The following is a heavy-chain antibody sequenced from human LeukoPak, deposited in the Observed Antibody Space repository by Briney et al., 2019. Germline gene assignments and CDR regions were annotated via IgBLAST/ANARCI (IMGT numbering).Heavy chain of an antibody. V-gene: IGHV1-8*01. CDR1: GYTFTSYD. CDR2: MNPNSGNT. CDR3: AKNAGYCTSGSCSSFDS. J-gene: IGHJ4*02. Sequence: ASVKVSCKASGYTFTSYDINWVRQATGQGLEWMGWMNPNSGNTGYAQKFQGRVTMTRNTSISTAYMELSSLRSEDTAVYYCAKNAGYCTSGSCSSFDSWGLGTLVTVSS. D-gene: IGHD2-15*01.